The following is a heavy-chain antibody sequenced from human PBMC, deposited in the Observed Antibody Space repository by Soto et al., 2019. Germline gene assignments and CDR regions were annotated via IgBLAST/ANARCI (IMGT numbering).Heavy chain of an antibody. Sequence: QVHLQQWGAGLLKPSETLSLTCAVYGGSFSDTYWNWFRQPPGKGLEWIGEINHNTNTIYNPSLTSRAPLSLDXXKYHFPLRLTSVTAADTAVYYCARGVRLFRGSFDPWGQGTLVTVSS. CDR1: GGSFSDTY. V-gene: IGHV4-34*01. CDR3: ARGVRLFRGSFDP. CDR2: INHNTNT. J-gene: IGHJ5*02. D-gene: IGHD2-15*01.